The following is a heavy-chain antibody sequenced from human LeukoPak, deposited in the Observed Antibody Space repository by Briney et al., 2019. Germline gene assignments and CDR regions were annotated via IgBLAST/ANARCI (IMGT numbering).Heavy chain of an antibody. CDR3: ARRGGSLNYFDH. Sequence: AESLKIFCKGSGYSFYTNWIGWLRQMPGRGLEGMGIIFPGDSDTRYNPSFQGQVTISAAKSISTAYLQWSSLKASDTAMYFCARRGGSLNYFDHWGQGTLVTVSS. CDR2: IFPGDSDT. D-gene: IGHD1-26*01. CDR1: GYSFYTNW. V-gene: IGHV5-51*01. J-gene: IGHJ4*02.